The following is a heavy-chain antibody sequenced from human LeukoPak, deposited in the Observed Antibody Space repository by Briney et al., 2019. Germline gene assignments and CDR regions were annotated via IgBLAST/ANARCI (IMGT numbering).Heavy chain of an antibody. CDR1: GFAFSDYY. CDR3: AKDKGGYSYGSNDAFDI. CDR2: ISGSGGST. D-gene: IGHD5-18*01. V-gene: IGHV3-23*01. J-gene: IGHJ3*02. Sequence: PGGSLRLSCAAAGFAFSDYYMSWVRQAPGKGLEWVSAISGSGGSTYYADSVKGRFTISRDNSKNTLYLQMNSLRAEDTAVYYCAKDKGGYSYGSNDAFDIWGQGTMVTVSS.